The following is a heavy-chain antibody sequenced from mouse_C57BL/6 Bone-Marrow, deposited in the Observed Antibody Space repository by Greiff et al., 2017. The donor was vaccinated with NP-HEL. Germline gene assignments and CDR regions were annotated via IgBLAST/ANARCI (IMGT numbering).Heavy chain of an antibody. D-gene: IGHD1-1*01. Sequence: QVQLQQPGAELVMPGASVKLSCTASGYTFTSYWMHWVKQRPGQGLEWIGEIDPSDGYTNYNQKFKGKSTLTADKSSSTAYMQLSSLTSEDSAVYYCARGGYYGSSKWYFDVWGTGTTVTVSS. CDR3: ARGGYYGSSKWYFDV. CDR1: GYTFTSYW. CDR2: IDPSDGYT. V-gene: IGHV1-69*01. J-gene: IGHJ1*03.